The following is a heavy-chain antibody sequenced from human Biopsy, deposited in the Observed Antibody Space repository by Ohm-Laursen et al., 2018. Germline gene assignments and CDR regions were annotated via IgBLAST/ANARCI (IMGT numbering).Heavy chain of an antibody. CDR1: GGSISSRNHY. CDR2: VYYSGST. Sequence: SETLSLTCSVSGGSISSRNHYWGWLRQPPGKGLEWIGHVYYSGSTFYNSSLESRVTVSVDTSKNQFHLRLTSMSASDTAVYYCARHSLDDFWSGAHYYFDYWGLGTLVTVSS. D-gene: IGHD3-3*01. J-gene: IGHJ4*02. CDR3: ARHSLDDFWSGAHYYFDY. V-gene: IGHV4-39*01.